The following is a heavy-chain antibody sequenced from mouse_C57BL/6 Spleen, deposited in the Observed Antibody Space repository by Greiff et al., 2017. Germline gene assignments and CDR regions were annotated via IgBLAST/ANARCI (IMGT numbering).Heavy chain of an antibody. CDR2: IDPSDSET. D-gene: IGHD4-1*01. J-gene: IGHJ3*01. Sequence: QVQLQQPGAELVRPGSSVKLSCKASGYTITSYWMHWVKQRPIQGLEWIGNIDPSDSETHYTQKFKDKATLTVDKSSSTAYMQLSSLTSEDSAVNYCARWGTGTSFAYWGQGTLVTVSA. CDR3: ARWGTGTSFAY. V-gene: IGHV1-52*01. CDR1: GYTITSYW.